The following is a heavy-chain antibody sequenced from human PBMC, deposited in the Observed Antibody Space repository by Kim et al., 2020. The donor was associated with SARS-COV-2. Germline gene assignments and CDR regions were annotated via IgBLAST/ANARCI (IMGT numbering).Heavy chain of an antibody. D-gene: IGHD6-13*01. CDR3: ARDRGYIAAMTWFDP. V-gene: IGHV3-7*03. CDR1: GFTFSSYW. Sequence: GGSLRLSCAASGFTFSSYWMSWVRQAPGKGLEWVANIKQDGSEKYYVDSVKGRFTISRDNAKNSLYLQMNSLRAEDTAVYYCARDRGYIAAMTWFDPWGQGTLVTVSS. CDR2: IKQDGSEK. J-gene: IGHJ5*02.